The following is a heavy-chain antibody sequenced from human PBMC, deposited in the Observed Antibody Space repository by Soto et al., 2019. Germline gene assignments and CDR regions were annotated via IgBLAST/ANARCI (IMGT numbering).Heavy chain of an antibody. CDR1: GGSISSGGYY. CDR2: IYHNGST. Sequence: SETLSLTCTVSGGSISSGGYYWSWIRQHPGKGLEWTGYIYHNGSTYYNPSLKSRVTISVDRSKNQFSLRLSSVTAADTAVYYCAVGYCSGGSCYPVDYWGQGTPVTVSS. CDR3: AVGYCSGGSCYPVDY. D-gene: IGHD2-15*01. J-gene: IGHJ4*02. V-gene: IGHV4-30-2*01.